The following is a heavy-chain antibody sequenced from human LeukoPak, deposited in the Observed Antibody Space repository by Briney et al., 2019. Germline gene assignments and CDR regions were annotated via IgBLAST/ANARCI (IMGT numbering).Heavy chain of an antibody. Sequence: PSETLSLTCTVSGYSISSGYYWGWTRQPPGKGLEWIGSIYHSGSTYYNPSLKSRVTISVDTSKNQFSLKLSSVTAADTAVYYCARGGSWFDPWGEGTLVTVSS. J-gene: IGHJ5*02. D-gene: IGHD3-16*01. CDR1: GYSISSGYY. V-gene: IGHV4-38-2*02. CDR2: IYHSGST. CDR3: ARGGSWFDP.